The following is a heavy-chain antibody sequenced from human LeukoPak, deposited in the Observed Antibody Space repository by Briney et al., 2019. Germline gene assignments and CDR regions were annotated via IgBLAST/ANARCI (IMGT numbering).Heavy chain of an antibody. J-gene: IGHJ3*02. Sequence: GSSVKVSCKASGGTFSSYAISWVRQAPGQGLEWMGGIIPIFGTANYAQKFQGRVTITADESTSTAYMELSSLRSEDTAVYYCARVGDYYGSGSYYMGSNDAFDIWGQGTMVTVSS. V-gene: IGHV1-69*01. CDR1: GGTFSSYA. D-gene: IGHD3-10*01. CDR3: ARVGDYYGSGSYYMGSNDAFDI. CDR2: IIPIFGTA.